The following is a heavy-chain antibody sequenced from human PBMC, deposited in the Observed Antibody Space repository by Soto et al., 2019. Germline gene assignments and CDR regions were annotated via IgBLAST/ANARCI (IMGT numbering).Heavy chain of an antibody. Sequence: QVQLVESGGGLVKPGGSLRLSCAASGFTFSDYYMSWIRQAPGTGLERVSYISSRSSYTNYADSVKGRFTISRDNAKNSLYLQMNSLRAEDTAVYYCARAQGDYDSRRMIYFDYWGQGTLVTVSS. V-gene: IGHV3-11*06. CDR2: ISSRSSYT. CDR3: ARAQGDYDSRRMIYFDY. J-gene: IGHJ4*02. D-gene: IGHD5-12*01. CDR1: GFTFSDYY.